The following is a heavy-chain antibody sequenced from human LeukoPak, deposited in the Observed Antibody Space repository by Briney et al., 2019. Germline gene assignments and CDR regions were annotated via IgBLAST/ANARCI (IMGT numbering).Heavy chain of an antibody. D-gene: IGHD6-13*01. CDR1: GYTFTAYY. CDR2: IDPSSGGT. Sequence: ASVKVSCKASGYTFTAYYIHWVRQAPGQGLEWMGWIDPSSGGTNYAQKFHGRVTMTRDTSISTAYMELTRLKSDDTAMYYCARIHKSGWYLESHNAFDIWGQGTMVTVSS. J-gene: IGHJ3*02. CDR3: ARIHKSGWYLESHNAFDI. V-gene: IGHV1-2*02.